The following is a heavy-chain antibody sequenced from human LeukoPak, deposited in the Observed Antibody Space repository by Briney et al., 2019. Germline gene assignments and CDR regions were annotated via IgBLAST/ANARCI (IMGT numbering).Heavy chain of an antibody. J-gene: IGHJ4*02. V-gene: IGHV4-39*07. CDR3: ARDRELGY. CDR1: GGSISSSSYY. Sequence: SETLSLTCTVSGGSISSSSYYWDWIREPPGKGLEWFGSIYYSGSTYYNPSLKSRVTISVDTSKNQFSLKLSSVTAADTAVYYCARDRELGYWGQGTLVTVSS. CDR2: IYYSGST. D-gene: IGHD3-10*01.